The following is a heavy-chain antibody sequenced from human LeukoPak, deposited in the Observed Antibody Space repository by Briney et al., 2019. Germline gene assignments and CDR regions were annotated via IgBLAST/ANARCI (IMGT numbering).Heavy chain of an antibody. V-gene: IGHV3-64D*06. J-gene: IGHJ6*02. CDR2: ITSNGGST. CDR1: GFTFSSYS. Sequence: PGGSLRLSCSGSGFTFSSYSMHWVRQAPGRGLEYVSGITSNGGSTYYADSMKGRFTISRDNSKNTLYLQMSSLRAEDTAVYYCARSYGMDVWGQGTTVTVSS. CDR3: ARSYGMDV.